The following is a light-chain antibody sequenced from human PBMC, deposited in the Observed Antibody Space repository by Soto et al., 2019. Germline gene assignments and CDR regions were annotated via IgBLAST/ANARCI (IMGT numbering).Light chain of an antibody. CDR2: GAS. Sequence: EIVLTQSPGTLSLSPGERATLSCRASQSVSSNYLAWYQQKPGQAPRLLIYGASSRATGIPDRFSGSGSGTDFTLTISRLEPEDFAVYYRQQYGSSPRVTFGGGTKVEIK. CDR3: QQYGSSPRVT. CDR1: QSVSSNY. J-gene: IGKJ4*01. V-gene: IGKV3-20*01.